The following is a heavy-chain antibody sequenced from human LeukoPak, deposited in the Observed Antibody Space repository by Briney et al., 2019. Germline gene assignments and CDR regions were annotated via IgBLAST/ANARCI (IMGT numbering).Heavy chain of an antibody. V-gene: IGHV1-46*01. Sequence: ASVKVSCKASGYTFTSYSMYWLRQAPGQGLEWMGIINPSGGSTSYAQKFQGRVTMTRDTSTSTVYMELSRLRSEDTAVYYCARGYYYDSSGYYPGGDNWGQGTLVTVSS. CDR3: ARGYYYDSSGYYPGGDN. CDR2: INPSGGST. CDR1: GYTFTSYS. J-gene: IGHJ4*02. D-gene: IGHD3-22*01.